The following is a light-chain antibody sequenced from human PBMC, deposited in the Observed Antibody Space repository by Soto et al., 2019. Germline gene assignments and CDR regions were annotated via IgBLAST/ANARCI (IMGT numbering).Light chain of an antibody. J-gene: IGKJ3*01. Sequence: ENVLTQSPATLSLSPGERATLSCRASQSVSNYVAWYQQKPGQAPRLLIYDASNRATGIPARFSGSGSGTDFTLTISSLGPEDFAVYYCQQRSNWLFGPGTKVGIK. V-gene: IGKV3-11*01. CDR2: DAS. CDR1: QSVSNY. CDR3: QQRSNWL.